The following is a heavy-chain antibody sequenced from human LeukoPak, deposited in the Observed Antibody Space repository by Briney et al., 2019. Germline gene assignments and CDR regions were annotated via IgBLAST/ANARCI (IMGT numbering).Heavy chain of an antibody. V-gene: IGHV3-30*03. D-gene: IGHD3-10*01. CDR1: GFTFSSYG. CDR3: AWIPYYSSGSPSDYYYGMDV. Sequence: PGDSLRLSCAASGFTFSSYGMHWVRQAPGKGLEWVAVISYDGSNKYYSDSVKGRFTISRDNSKTALYLQMDIQRAADTDVYYCAWIPYYSSGSPSDYYYGMDVWGKGTTVTVSS. CDR2: ISYDGSNK. J-gene: IGHJ6*04.